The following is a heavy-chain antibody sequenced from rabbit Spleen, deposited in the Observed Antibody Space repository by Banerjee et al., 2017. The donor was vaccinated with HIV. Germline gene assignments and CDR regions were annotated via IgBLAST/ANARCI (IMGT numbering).Heavy chain of an antibody. CDR3: VRGASSSGYYNL. D-gene: IGHD1-1*01. J-gene: IGHJ4*01. CDR2: IDPLFGTT. V-gene: IGHV1S47*01. Sequence: EESGGGLVQPGGSLKLSCKASGFDFSSYGVSWVRQAPGKGLEWIGYIDPLFGTTYYANWVNGRFTISSHNAQNTLYLQLNSLTAADTATYFCVRGASSSGYYNLWGPGTLVTVS. CDR1: GFDFSSYG.